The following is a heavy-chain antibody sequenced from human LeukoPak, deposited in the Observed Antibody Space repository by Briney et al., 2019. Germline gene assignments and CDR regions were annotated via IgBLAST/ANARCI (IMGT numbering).Heavy chain of an antibody. CDR3: ARVYFDWVLKGFDAFDI. CDR1: GGSISSYY. V-gene: IGHV4-59*01. CDR2: IYYSGST. J-gene: IGHJ3*02. D-gene: IGHD3-9*01. Sequence: PSETLSLTCTVSGGSISSYYWSWIRQPPGKGLEWIGYIYYSGSTNYNPSLKSRVTISVDTSKNQFSLKLSSVTAADTAVYYCARVYFDWVLKGFDAFDIWGQGTMVTVSS.